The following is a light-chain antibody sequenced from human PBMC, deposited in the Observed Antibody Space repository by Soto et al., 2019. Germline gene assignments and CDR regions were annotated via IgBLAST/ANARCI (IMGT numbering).Light chain of an antibody. CDR1: QSVFSS. CDR3: QQYNNWPPN. J-gene: IGKJ5*01. CDR2: GAA. V-gene: IGKV3-15*01. Sequence: ETVMTQSPATLSVSPGERATLSCRASQSVFSSLAWYQHKPGQAPRLLIYGAATRATGIPARFSGSGSGTEFTLTISSLQSDDIAVYFCQQYNNWPPNFGQGTRLEIK.